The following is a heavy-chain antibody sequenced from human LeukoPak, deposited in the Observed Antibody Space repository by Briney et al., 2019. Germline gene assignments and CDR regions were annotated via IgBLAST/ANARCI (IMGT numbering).Heavy chain of an antibody. J-gene: IGHJ5*02. Sequence: ASVKVSCKASGYTFTSYGISWVRQAPGQGLEWMGWNSAYNGNTNYAQKLQGRVTMTTDASTSTAYMELRSLRSDDTAVYYCARAHDHGDYDNWFDPWGQGTLVTVSS. D-gene: IGHD4-17*01. CDR2: NSAYNGNT. CDR1: GYTFTSYG. CDR3: ARAHDHGDYDNWFDP. V-gene: IGHV1-18*01.